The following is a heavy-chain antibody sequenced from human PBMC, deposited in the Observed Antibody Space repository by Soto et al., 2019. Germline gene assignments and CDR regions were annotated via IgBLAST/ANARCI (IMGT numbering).Heavy chain of an antibody. V-gene: IGHV1-69*08. D-gene: IGHD3-10*01. J-gene: IGHJ4*02. CDR2: IIPILGIA. CDR3: AREEYYYGSGAVFDY. Sequence: QVQLVQSGAEVKKPGSSVQVSCKASGGTFSSYTISWVRQAPGQGLEWMGRIIPILGIANYAQKFQGRVTITADKSTSTAYMELSSLRSEDTAVYYCAREEYYYGSGAVFDYWGQGTLVTVSS. CDR1: GGTFSSYT.